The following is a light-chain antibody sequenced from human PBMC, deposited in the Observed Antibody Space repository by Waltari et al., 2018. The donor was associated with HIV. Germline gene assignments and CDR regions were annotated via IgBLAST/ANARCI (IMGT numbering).Light chain of an antibody. CDR1: PSILSSSNTREL. Sequence: DILMTQSPDSLAVSLGERATMPCKSSPSILSSSNTRELLAWDQKEPGQPPKLLIYWAGSRDAGFLDLFIGRGSGTDFSLTISSVQAEDVAVYFCHQYYTTPYTFGQGTKLEIK. CDR3: HQYYTTPYT. V-gene: IGKV4-1*01. J-gene: IGKJ2*01. CDR2: WAG.